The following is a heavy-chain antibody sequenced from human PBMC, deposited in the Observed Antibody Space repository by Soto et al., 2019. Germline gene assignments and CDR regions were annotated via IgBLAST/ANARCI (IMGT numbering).Heavy chain of an antibody. Sequence: ASVKVSCKASGYTFTSYGISWVRQAPGQGLEWMGWISAYNGNTNYAQKLQGRVTMTTDTSTSTAYMELRSLRSDDTAVYYCAREAAAGTLGPSWFDPWGQGTLVTVSS. CDR2: ISAYNGNT. J-gene: IGHJ5*02. D-gene: IGHD6-13*01. CDR3: AREAAAGTLGPSWFDP. CDR1: GYTFTSYG. V-gene: IGHV1-18*01.